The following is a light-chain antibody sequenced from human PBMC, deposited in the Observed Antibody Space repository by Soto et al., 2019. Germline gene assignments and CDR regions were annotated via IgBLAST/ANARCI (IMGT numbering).Light chain of an antibody. Sequence: QSARTQPASVSGAPGQSITISCTGTSSDVGGYNYVSWYQHHPGKAPKLIIYDVSNRPSGVSNPFSGSKSGNTASLTISGLQPEDEADYYCSSYTTSNTRQIVFGTGTKVTV. V-gene: IGLV2-14*03. CDR3: SSYTTSNTRQIV. J-gene: IGLJ1*01. CDR1: SSDVGGYNY. CDR2: DVS.